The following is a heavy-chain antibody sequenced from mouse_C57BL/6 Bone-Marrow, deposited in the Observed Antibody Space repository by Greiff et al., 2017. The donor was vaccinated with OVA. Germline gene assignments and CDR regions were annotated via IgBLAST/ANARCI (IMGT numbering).Heavy chain of an antibody. CDR1: GYTFTSYW. V-gene: IGHV1-69*01. Sequence: VQLQQPGAELVMPGASVKLSCKASGYTFTSYWMHWVKQRPGQGLEWIGEIDPSDSYPNYNQKFKGKSTLTVDQSSRTAYLQLSSLTSEESAVYYCARGGPTLYYFDYWGQGTTLTVSS. J-gene: IGHJ2*01. CDR3: ARGGPTLYYFDY. CDR2: IDPSDSYP. D-gene: IGHD2-10*01.